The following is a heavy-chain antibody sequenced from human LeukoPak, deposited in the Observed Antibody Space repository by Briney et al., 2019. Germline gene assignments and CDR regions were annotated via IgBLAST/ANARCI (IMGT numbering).Heavy chain of an antibody. Sequence: SVKVSCKASGGTFSSYAISWVRQAPGQGLEWMGGIIPIFGTANYAQKFQGRVTITTDKSTSTAYMELSSLRSEDTAVYYCARDSGGSGNWFDPWGQGTLVTVSS. J-gene: IGHJ5*02. CDR3: ARDSGGSGNWFDP. V-gene: IGHV1-69*05. CDR2: IIPIFGTA. D-gene: IGHD3-10*01. CDR1: GGTFSSYA.